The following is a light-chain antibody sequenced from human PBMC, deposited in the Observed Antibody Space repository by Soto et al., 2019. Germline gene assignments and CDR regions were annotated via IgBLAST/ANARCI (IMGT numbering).Light chain of an antibody. V-gene: IGKV3D-15*01. CDR3: QQYNDWPLT. Sequence: EIVMTQSPATLSVSPGEGATLSCRASQTVSSNIAWYQQKRGQAPRLLIYGSSTRATGIPARFSGSGSGTDFTLTLSSLQSEDLAGCDCQQYNDWPLTFGGGTKVEIK. CDR1: QTVSSN. CDR2: GSS. J-gene: IGKJ4*01.